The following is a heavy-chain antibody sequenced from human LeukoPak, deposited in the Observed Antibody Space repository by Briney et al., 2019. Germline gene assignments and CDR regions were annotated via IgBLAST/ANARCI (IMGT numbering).Heavy chain of an antibody. CDR1: GDSISSYY. CDR3: ARGSGIDAFDI. CDR2: ISYSGGT. V-gene: IGHV4-59*01. D-gene: IGHD1-26*01. Sequence: PSETLSLTCIVSGDSISSYYWSWIRQPPGKGLEWIGRISYSGGTNYNPSLKSRVTISVDTSKNQFSLKLRSVTAADTAVYYCARGSGIDAFDIWGQGTMVTVSS. J-gene: IGHJ3*02.